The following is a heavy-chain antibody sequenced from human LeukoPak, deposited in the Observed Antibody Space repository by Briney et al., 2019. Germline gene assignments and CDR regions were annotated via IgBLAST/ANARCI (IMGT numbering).Heavy chain of an antibody. CDR2: ISSSGGIT. CDR3: TTGRLTGLFDY. J-gene: IGHJ4*02. Sequence: GGSLRLSCAASGFTFSNYAMSWVRQAPGKGLEWVSGISSSGGITYDADSVKGRFTISRDNSKNTLYLQMNSLKTEDTAVYYCTTGRLTGLFDYWGQGTLVTVSS. CDR1: GFTFSNYA. D-gene: IGHD2-8*02. V-gene: IGHV3-23*01.